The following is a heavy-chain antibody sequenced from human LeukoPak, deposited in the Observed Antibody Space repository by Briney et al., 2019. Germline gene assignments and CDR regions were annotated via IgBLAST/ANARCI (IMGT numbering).Heavy chain of an antibody. D-gene: IGHD5-24*01. CDR2: IYYSGST. J-gene: IGHJ3*02. CDR1: GGSISSSSYY. Sequence: SETLSLTCTVSGGSISSSSYYWSWIRQPPGKRLEWIGYIYYSGSTNYNPSLKSRVTISVDTSQNQFSLKLSSVTAADTAVYYCARPRRDGYNYDAFNIWGQRTMVTVSS. CDR3: ARPRRDGYNYDAFNI. V-gene: IGHV4-61*01.